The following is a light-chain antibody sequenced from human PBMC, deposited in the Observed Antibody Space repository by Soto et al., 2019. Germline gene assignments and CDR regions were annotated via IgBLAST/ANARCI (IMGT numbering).Light chain of an antibody. CDR1: SSDVGGYNY. Sequence: QSALTQPASVSGSPGQSITISCTGTSSDVGGYNYVSWYQQPPGKAPKLMIYEVSYRPSGVSNRFSGSKSGNTASLPISGLQAEDEANYYCSSYTSSSIPGVFVGGTKLTVL. V-gene: IGLV2-14*01. CDR3: SSYTSSSIPGV. J-gene: IGLJ2*01. CDR2: EVS.